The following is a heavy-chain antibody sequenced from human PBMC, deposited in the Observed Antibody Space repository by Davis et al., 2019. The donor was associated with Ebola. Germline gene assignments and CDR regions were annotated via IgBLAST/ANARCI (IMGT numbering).Heavy chain of an antibody. V-gene: IGHV4-59*01. CDR3: ARVETTVTTGWFDP. D-gene: IGHD4-17*01. CDR2: IYYSGST. CDR1: GGSISSYY. Sequence: SETLSLTCTVSGGSISSYYWSWIRQPPGKGLEWIGYIYYSGSTYYNPSLKSRVTISVDTSKNQFSLKLSSVTAADTAVYYCARVETTVTTGWFDPWGQGTLVTVSS. J-gene: IGHJ5*02.